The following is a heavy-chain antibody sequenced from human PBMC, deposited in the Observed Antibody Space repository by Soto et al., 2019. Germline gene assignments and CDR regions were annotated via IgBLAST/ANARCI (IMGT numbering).Heavy chain of an antibody. CDR2: IYYSGST. Sequence: SETLSLTCAVSSGSISSSNYFWAWIRQPPGKGLEWVGNIYYSGSTYYNPSLKSRVTMSVDTSKDQFSLKLSSVTAADTAVYYCARVLRDYPFYYYYMDVWGKGTTVTVSS. CDR3: ARVLRDYPFYYYYMDV. CDR1: SGSISSSNYF. J-gene: IGHJ6*03. V-gene: IGHV4-39*01. D-gene: IGHD3-10*01.